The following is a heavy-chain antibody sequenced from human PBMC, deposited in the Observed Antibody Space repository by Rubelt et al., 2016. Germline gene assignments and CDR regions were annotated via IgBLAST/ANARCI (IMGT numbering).Heavy chain of an antibody. D-gene: IGHD6-19*01. Sequence: QVQLVESGGGVVQPGRSLRLSCAVSGFTFSTYGMHWVRQAPGRGLEWVAVITYAGTDAYYAGSVKGRFTVSRDNSKNTLYLQMNSLGARDTALYYCARDSIVAVAGRSFDYWGQGTLVTVSS. CDR2: ITYAGTDA. CDR3: ARDSIVAVAGRSFDY. V-gene: IGHV3-30*03. CDR1: GFTFSTYG. J-gene: IGHJ4*02.